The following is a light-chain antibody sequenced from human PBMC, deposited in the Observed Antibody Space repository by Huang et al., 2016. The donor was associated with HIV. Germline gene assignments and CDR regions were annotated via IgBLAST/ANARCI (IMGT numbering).Light chain of an antibody. CDR3: LQDHNYPRT. CDR1: QGITDD. Sequence: AIKMTQSPSSLSESVGDRVTITCRASQGITDDVAWYQQKPGKAPKLLISVASTLRSGVPSSFSCSRSVTDFTLTISSLQPEDYATYYCLQDHNYPRTFGQGTKVEI. CDR2: VAS. J-gene: IGKJ1*01. V-gene: IGKV1-6*01.